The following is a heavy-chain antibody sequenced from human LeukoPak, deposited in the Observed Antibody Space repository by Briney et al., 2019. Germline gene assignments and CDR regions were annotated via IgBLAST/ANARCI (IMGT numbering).Heavy chain of an antibody. V-gene: IGHV1-46*01. Sequence: ASVKVSCTASGHTFSNYYMHWVRQVPGQGLEWMGIIGPSGSTTYLQKFQGRVTMTRDTSTSSVYMELSSLRSDDTAVYYCAREYPNTLYFDQWGQGTLVSVPS. CDR2: IGPSGST. D-gene: IGHD1/OR15-1a*01. CDR3: AREYPNTLYFDQ. CDR1: GHTFSNYY. J-gene: IGHJ4*02.